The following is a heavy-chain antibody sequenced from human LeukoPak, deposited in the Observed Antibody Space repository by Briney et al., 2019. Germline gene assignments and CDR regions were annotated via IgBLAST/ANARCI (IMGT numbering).Heavy chain of an antibody. V-gene: IGHV1-8*01. J-gene: IGHJ4*02. D-gene: IGHD1-26*01. CDR2: MNPNSGNT. CDR1: GYTFTSYD. Sequence: RASVKVSCKASGYTFTSYDINWVRQATGQGLEWMGWMNPNSGNTGYAQKFQGRVTMTRNTSISTAYMELSSLRSEDTAVYYCARGLARWWELLGHWGQGTLVTVSS. CDR3: ARGLARWWELLGH.